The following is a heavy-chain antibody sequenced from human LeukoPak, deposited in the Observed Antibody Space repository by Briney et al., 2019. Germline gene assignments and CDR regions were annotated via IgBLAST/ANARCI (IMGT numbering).Heavy chain of an antibody. V-gene: IGHV1-3*03. D-gene: IGHD2-15*01. CDR3: ARDLGTPGGFDI. J-gene: IGHJ3*02. CDR1: GYTFTSYS. Sequence: ASVKVSCKASGYTFTSYSMHWVRQAPGQRLEWMGWINAGNGNTKYSWQFQGRVTITRDTSASTAYMELSGLRFEDMAVYYCARDLGTPGGFDIRGQGTMVTVSS. CDR2: INAGNGNT.